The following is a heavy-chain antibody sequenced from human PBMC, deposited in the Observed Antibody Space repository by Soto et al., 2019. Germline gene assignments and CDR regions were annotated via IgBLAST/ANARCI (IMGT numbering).Heavy chain of an antibody. CDR3: ARVSYGSGSYWFDP. CDR1: GYTFTSYG. Sequence: ASVKVSCKASGYTFTSYGISWVRQAPGQGLEWMGWISAYNGNTNYAQKLQGRVTMTTDTSTSTAYMELRSLRSDDTAVYYCARVSYGSGSYWFDPWGQGTLVTVSS. CDR2: ISAYNGNT. J-gene: IGHJ5*02. D-gene: IGHD3-10*01. V-gene: IGHV1-18*01.